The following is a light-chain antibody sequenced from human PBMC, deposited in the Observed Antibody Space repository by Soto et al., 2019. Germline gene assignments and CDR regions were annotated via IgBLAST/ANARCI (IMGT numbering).Light chain of an antibody. CDR2: DVS. CDR1: QSISSW. Sequence: DIQMTQSPPTLSASVGDRVTITCRASQSISSWLAWYQQRPGKAPNLLIYDVSSLESGVPSRFSGSGSGTEFTLTISSLQPDDFATYYCQQRSNWPPGEFTFGPGTKVDIK. V-gene: IGKV1-5*01. CDR3: QQRSNWPPGEFT. J-gene: IGKJ3*01.